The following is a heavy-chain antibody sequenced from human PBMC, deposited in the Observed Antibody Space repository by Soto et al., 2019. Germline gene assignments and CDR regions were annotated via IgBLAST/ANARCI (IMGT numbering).Heavy chain of an antibody. D-gene: IGHD4-17*01. V-gene: IGHV4-4*02. CDR2: IYHSGST. J-gene: IGHJ4*02. CDR3: ARDGGDYDNYFDY. Sequence: SETLSLTCAVSGGSISSSNWWSWVRQPPGKGLEWIGEIYHSGSTNYNPSLKSRVTISVDKSKNQFSLKLSSVTAADTAVYYCARDGGDYDNYFDYWGQGTLVTVSS. CDR1: GGSISSSNW.